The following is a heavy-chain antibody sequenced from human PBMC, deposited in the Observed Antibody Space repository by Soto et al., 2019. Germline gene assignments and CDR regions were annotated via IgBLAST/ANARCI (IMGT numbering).Heavy chain of an antibody. Sequence: ASVKVSCKASGYTFTSYAMHWVRQAPGQRLEWMGWINAGNGNTKYSQKFQGRVTITRDTSASTAYMELSSLRSEDTAVYYCARTKPPTSVCGGVNKAYFDSWGQGTLVTVSS. D-gene: IGHD3-3*01. V-gene: IGHV1-3*01. CDR3: ARTKPPTSVCGGVNKAYFDS. J-gene: IGHJ5*01. CDR1: GYTFTSYA. CDR2: INAGNGNT.